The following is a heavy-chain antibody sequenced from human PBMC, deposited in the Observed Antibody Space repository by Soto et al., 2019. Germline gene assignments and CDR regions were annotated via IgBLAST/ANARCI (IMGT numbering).Heavy chain of an antibody. J-gene: IGHJ6*02. V-gene: IGHV1-3*01. CDR3: ARADCSSNPCYFYYGMEV. Sequence: GASVKISCKASGYTLSAYAMHWVRQAPGQRPEWMGWINGGNGNTKYSQRFQGRVTITRDTSASTDYMELSSLTSEDTAVYYCARADCSSNPCYFYYGMEVWGQGPKVTVSS. CDR2: INGGNGNT. CDR1: GYTLSAYA. D-gene: IGHD2-2*01.